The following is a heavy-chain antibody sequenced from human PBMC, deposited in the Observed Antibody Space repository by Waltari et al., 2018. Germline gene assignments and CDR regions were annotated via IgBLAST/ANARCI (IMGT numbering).Heavy chain of an antibody. Sequence: QVQLVQSGAEEKKPGASVKVSCKASGYTFTSYAMHWVRQAPGQRLEWMGWINAGNGNTKYSQKFQSRVTITRDTSASTAYMELSSLRSEDTAVYYCARDSCSSTSCYTPGAYGMDVWGQGTTVTVSS. D-gene: IGHD2-2*02. J-gene: IGHJ6*02. CDR2: INAGNGNT. CDR3: ARDSCSSTSCYTPGAYGMDV. CDR1: GYTFTSYA. V-gene: IGHV1-3*05.